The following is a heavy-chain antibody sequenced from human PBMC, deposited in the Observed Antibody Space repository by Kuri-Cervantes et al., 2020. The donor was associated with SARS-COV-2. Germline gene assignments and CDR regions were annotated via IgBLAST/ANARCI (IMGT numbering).Heavy chain of an antibody. D-gene: IGHD6-19*01. CDR1: GFTFSSYS. V-gene: IGHV3-23*01. CDR2: ISGSGGST. CDR3: AKAPDVKYSSGWEYFDY. Sequence: GGSLRLSCAASGFTFSSYSMNWVRQAPGKGLEWVSAISGSGGSTYYADSVKGRFTISRDNSKNTLYLQMNSLRAEDTAVYYCAKAPDVKYSSGWEYFDYWGQGTLVTVSS. J-gene: IGHJ4*02.